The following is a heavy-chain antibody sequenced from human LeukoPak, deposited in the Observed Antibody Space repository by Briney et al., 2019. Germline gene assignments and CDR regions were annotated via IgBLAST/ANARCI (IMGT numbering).Heavy chain of an antibody. CDR3: ARQYSYGSRAFDY. CDR2: INHNGNVN. CDR1: GFTFSSYW. D-gene: IGHD5-18*01. V-gene: IGHV3-7*03. Sequence: GGSLRLSCAASGFTFSSYWMNWARQAPGKGLEWVASINHNGNVNYYVDSVKGRFTISRDNAKNSLYLQMSNLRAEDTAVYYCARQYSYGSRAFDYWGQGTLVTVSS. J-gene: IGHJ4*02.